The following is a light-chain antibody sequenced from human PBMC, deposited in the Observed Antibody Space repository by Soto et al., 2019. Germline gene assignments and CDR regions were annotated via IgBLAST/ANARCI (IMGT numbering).Light chain of an antibody. J-gene: IGKJ4*01. CDR1: QGINKF. Sequence: DIQMTQSPSSLSASVGDSVTITCRASQGINKFLARFQQKPGTAPKSLISTASRLQSGVPSRFSGSGSGTHFTLTINNLQPEDFATYYCQQYESFPLTFGGGTKVDIK. CDR2: TAS. CDR3: QQYESFPLT. V-gene: IGKV1-16*01.